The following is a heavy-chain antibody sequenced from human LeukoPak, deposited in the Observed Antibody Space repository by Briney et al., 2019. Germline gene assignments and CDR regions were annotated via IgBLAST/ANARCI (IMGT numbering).Heavy chain of an antibody. D-gene: IGHD3-10*01. V-gene: IGHV3-30*18. CDR3: AKDYYGSGSYFWRSDYYYGMDV. J-gene: IGHJ6*02. CDR2: ISYDGSNK. CDR1: GFTFSSYG. Sequence: GRSLRLSCAASGFTFSSYGMHWVRQAPGKGLEWVAVISYDGSNKYYADSVKGRFTTSRDNSKNTLYLQMNSLRAEDTAVYYCAKDYYGSGSYFWRSDYYYGMDVWGQGTTVTVSS.